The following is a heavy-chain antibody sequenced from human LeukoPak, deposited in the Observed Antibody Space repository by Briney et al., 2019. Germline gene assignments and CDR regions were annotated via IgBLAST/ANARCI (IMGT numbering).Heavy chain of an antibody. CDR2: ISGSGGST. J-gene: IGHJ6*02. V-gene: IGHV3-23*01. Sequence: GGSLRLSCVASGFVFSNYAMSWVRQAPGKGLEWVSAISGSGGSTYYADSVKGRFTISRDNSKNTLYLQMNSLRAEDTAVYYCAKGRRGDFWSGYQTPPNYYYGMDVWGQGTTVTVSS. D-gene: IGHD3-3*01. CDR3: AKGRRGDFWSGYQTPPNYYYGMDV. CDR1: GFVFSNYA.